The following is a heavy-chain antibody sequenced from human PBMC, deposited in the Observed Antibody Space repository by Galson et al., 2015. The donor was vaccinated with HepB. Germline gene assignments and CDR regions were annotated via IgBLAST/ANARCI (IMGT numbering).Heavy chain of an antibody. V-gene: IGHV5-51*03. CDR3: ARPYCSGGSCSDAFDI. CDR1: GYTFFTYW. J-gene: IGHJ3*02. D-gene: IGHD2-15*01. CDR2: VFPGDSDT. Sequence: QSGAEVEKPGESLKISCKGSGYTFFTYWIVWVRQMPGKGLEWMGIVFPGDSDTSFSPSFQGQVTISAAKSISTAYLQWSSLKASDTAMYFCARPYCSGGSCSDAFDIWGQGTMVTVSS.